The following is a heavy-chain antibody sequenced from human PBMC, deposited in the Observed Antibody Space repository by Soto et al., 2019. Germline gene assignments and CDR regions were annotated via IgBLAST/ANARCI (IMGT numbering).Heavy chain of an antibody. CDR2: IWYDGSNK. J-gene: IGHJ4*02. V-gene: IGHV3-33*06. CDR1: GFTFSSYG. Sequence: QVQLVESGGGVVQPGRSLRLSCAASGFTFSSYGMHWVRQAPGKGLEWVAVIWYDGSNKYYADSVKGRFTISRDNSKNTLYLQMNSLRAEDTAVYYCAKFTVAADYFDYWGQGTLVTVSS. CDR3: AKFTVAADYFDY. D-gene: IGHD6-13*01.